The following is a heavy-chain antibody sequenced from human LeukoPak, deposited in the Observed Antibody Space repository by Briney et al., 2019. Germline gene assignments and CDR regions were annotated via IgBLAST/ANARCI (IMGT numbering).Heavy chain of an antibody. D-gene: IGHD5-18*01. CDR3: ARGDAAMNLVRN. Sequence: SETLSLTSTVAGGSISTYYWGWIRQPPGKGLEWNGYIYYRGSTNYNPSLKSRVTISVDTSKNQFSLKLRSVTAADTAVYYCARGDAAMNLVRNWGQGTLVTVSS. CDR2: IYYRGST. CDR1: GGSISTYY. V-gene: IGHV4-59*01. J-gene: IGHJ4*02.